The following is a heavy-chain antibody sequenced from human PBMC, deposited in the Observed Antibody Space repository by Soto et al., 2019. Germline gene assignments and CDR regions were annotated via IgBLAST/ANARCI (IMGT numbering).Heavy chain of an antibody. CDR1: GGSLSGYY. V-gene: IGHV4-59*08. CDR3: TRLGGYYQALDS. J-gene: IGHJ4*02. Sequence: SETLSLTCSVSGGSLSGYYWTWTRQPPGKGLEWIGYIYYAGTTAYNPSLKSRATISLDTSKNQFSLKMDSVTTAYTAVYYCTRLGGYYQALDSWGQGTLVTVSS. D-gene: IGHD3-22*01. CDR2: IYYAGTT.